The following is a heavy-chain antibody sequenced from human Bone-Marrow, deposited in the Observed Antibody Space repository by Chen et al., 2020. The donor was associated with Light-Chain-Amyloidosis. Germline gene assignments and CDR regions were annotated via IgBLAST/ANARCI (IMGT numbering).Heavy chain of an antibody. CDR2: INSDGHVT. V-gene: IGHV3-74*03. J-gene: IGHJ4*02. Sequence: VRLVESGGPLVPPGGSLSLSCTASGFSFNDPWMHWVRQAPGKGLEWVSRINSDGHVTTYADSVKGRVAISRENAKHTLYLQMNNLRAEDTATYYCARGLFGSGSALPLDFWGEGTMVTVSS. CDR1: GFSFNDPW. CDR3: ARGLFGSGSALPLDF. D-gene: IGHD3-10*01.